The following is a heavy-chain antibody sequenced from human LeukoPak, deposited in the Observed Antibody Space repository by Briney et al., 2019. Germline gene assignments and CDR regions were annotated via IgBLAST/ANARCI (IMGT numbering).Heavy chain of an antibody. CDR2: IIPIFGTA. CDR1: GGTFIIYA. Sequence: SVRVSFKASGGTFIIYAISWVRQAPGQGLEWMGGIIPIFGTANYAQKFQGRVTITADESTSTAYMELSSLRSEDTAVYYCARDTGDSSGYYLGYWGQGTLVTVSS. CDR3: ARDTGDSSGYYLGY. J-gene: IGHJ4*02. V-gene: IGHV1-69*13. D-gene: IGHD3-22*01.